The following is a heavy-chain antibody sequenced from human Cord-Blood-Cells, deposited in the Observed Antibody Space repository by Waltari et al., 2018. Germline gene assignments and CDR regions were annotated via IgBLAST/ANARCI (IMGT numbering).Heavy chain of an antibody. CDR2: INTNSGGT. J-gene: IGHJ6*03. D-gene: IGHD3-10*01. CDR3: ARGRKSGGYYYYMDV. V-gene: IGHV1-2*02. Sequence: QVQLVQSGAEVTKPGASVKVSWKASGYTFTGYYMHWVRQAPGQGLEWMGWINTNSGGTNYAQKVQGRGTMTRDTSISTAYMELSRLRSDDTAVYYCARGRKSGGYYYYMDVWGKGTTVTVSS. CDR1: GYTFTGYY.